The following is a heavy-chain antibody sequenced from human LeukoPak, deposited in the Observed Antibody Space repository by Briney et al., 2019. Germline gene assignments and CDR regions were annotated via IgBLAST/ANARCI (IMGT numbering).Heavy chain of an antibody. Sequence: ASVKVSCKASGYTFTGYYMHWVRQAPGQGLEWMGWINPNSGGTNYAQKFQGRVTMTRDTSISTAYMELSRLRSDDTAVYYCARGSDDLWSGYSPSYWGQGTLVTVSS. J-gene: IGHJ4*02. V-gene: IGHV1-2*02. CDR3: ARGSDDLWSGYSPSY. CDR2: INPNSGGT. CDR1: GYTFTGYY. D-gene: IGHD3-3*01.